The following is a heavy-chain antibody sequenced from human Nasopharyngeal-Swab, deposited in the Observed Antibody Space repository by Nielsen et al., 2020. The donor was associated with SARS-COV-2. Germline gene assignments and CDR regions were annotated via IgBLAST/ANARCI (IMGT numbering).Heavy chain of an antibody. CDR2: IYYSGST. J-gene: IGHJ5*02. D-gene: IGHD1-26*01. CDR3: ASGSSWWFDP. Sequence: GSLRLSCTVSGGSVSSGSYYWSWIRQPPGKGLEWIGYIYYSGSTNYNPSLKSRVTISVDTSKNQFSLKLSSVTAADTAVYYCASGSSWWFDPWGQGTLVTVSS. CDR1: GGSVSSGSYY. V-gene: IGHV4-61*01.